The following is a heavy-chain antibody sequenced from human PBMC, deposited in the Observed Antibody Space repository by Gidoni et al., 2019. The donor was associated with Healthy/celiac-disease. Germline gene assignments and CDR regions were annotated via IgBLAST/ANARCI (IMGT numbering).Heavy chain of an antibody. Sequence: QLQLQESGPGLVKPSETLSLTCTVSGGSISSISYYWGWIRQPPGKGLEWIGSIYYSGSTYYNPSLKSRVTISVDTSKNQFSLKLSSVTAADTAVYYCASWGDYYGSGFDPWGQGTLVTVSS. D-gene: IGHD3-10*01. CDR3: ASWGDYYGSGFDP. V-gene: IGHV4-39*01. CDR2: IYYSGST. J-gene: IGHJ5*02. CDR1: GGSISSISYY.